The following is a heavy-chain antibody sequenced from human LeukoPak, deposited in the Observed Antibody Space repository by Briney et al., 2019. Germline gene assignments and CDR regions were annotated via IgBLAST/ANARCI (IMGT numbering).Heavy chain of an antibody. D-gene: IGHD4-17*01. CDR1: GASITTSD. CDR2: IYYSGGT. Sequence: SETLSLTCTVSGASITTSDWSWIRQPPGKGLEWIGYIYYSGGTNYNPSLKSRVTISVDTSKNQFSLKLSSVTAADTAVYFCARGPVTTGYFAYWGQGTLVTVSS. CDR3: ARGPVTTGYFAY. V-gene: IGHV4-59*01. J-gene: IGHJ4*02.